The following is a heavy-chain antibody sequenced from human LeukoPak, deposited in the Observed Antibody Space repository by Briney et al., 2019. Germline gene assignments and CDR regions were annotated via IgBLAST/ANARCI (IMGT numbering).Heavy chain of an antibody. J-gene: IGHJ4*02. D-gene: IGHD4-23*01. Sequence: GGSLRLSCSASGFTFSSYAMRWVRQAPGKGLEYISAISSDGDSTYLTDSVKGRFTISRDNSKNTLYLQMSSLRAEDTAVYYCAKDYGGNPFDYWGQGTLVTVSS. CDR1: GFTFSSYA. V-gene: IGHV3-64D*06. CDR2: ISSDGDST. CDR3: AKDYGGNPFDY.